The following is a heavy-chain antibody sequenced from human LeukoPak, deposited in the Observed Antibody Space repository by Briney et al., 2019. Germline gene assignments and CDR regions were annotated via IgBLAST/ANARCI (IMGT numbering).Heavy chain of an antibody. Sequence: GGSLRLSCAASGFTFSSYSMNWVRQAPGKGLEWVSSISSSSSYIYYADSVKGRFTISRDNAKSSLYLQMNSLRAEDTAVYYCARDSYYDFWSGYLNWGQGTLVTVSS. CDR1: GFTFSSYS. V-gene: IGHV3-21*01. J-gene: IGHJ4*02. CDR2: ISSSSSYI. CDR3: ARDSYYDFWSGYLN. D-gene: IGHD3-3*01.